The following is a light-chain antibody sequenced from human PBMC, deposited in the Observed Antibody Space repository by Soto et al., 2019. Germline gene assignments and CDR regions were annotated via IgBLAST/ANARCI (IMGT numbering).Light chain of an antibody. CDR3: QQYSSSLFT. CDR1: PSVSSSY. V-gene: IGKV3-20*01. Sequence: EIVLTQSPGTLSLSPGERATLSCRASPSVSSSYLAWYQQKPGQAPRLLIYGASSRATGIPDRFSGSGSGTDFTLTISRLEPEDFAVYYCQQYSSSLFTFGPGTKVDIK. J-gene: IGKJ3*01. CDR2: GAS.